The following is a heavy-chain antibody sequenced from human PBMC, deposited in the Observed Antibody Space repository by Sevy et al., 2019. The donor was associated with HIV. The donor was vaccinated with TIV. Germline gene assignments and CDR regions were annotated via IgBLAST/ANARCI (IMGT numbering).Heavy chain of an antibody. V-gene: IGHV3-21*01. CDR3: ARPYGSGSWEAFDI. CDR1: GFTFSTYT. Sequence: GGSLRLSCAASGFTFSTYTMNWVRQAPGKGLEWVSSISSSSSYIYYADSLKGRFTISRDNAKNSVYLQMNRLRAEDTAEYYCARPYGSGSWEAFDIWGQGTMVTVSS. J-gene: IGHJ3*02. CDR2: ISSSSSYI. D-gene: IGHD3-10*01.